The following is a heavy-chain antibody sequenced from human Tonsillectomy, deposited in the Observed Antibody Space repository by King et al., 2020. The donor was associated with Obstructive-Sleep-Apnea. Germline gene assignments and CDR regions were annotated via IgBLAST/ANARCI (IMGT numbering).Heavy chain of an antibody. V-gene: IGHV4-59*01. J-gene: IGHJ6*02. D-gene: IGHD6-6*01. CDR2: IYYSGST. CDR3: ARAHIAAGQYYYGMDV. Sequence: VQLQESGPGLVKPSETLSLTCTVSGGSISSYYWSWIRQPPGKGLEWIGYIYYSGSTNYNPSLKSRVTISVDTSKNQFSLKLSSVTAADTAVYYCARAHIAAGQYYYGMDVWGQGTTVTVSS. CDR1: GGSISSYY.